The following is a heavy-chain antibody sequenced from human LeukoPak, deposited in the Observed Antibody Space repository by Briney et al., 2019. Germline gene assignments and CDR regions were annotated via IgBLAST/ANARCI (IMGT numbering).Heavy chain of an antibody. D-gene: IGHD3-22*01. Sequence: GGSLRLSCAASGFTFSDYYMSWIRQAPGKGLEWVSYISSSGSTIYYADSVKGRFTISRDNAKNSLYLQMNSLRAEDTAVYYCARTYSRMVIPLHYYVDVWGKGTTVTVSS. CDR2: ISSSGSTI. CDR3: ARTYSRMVIPLHYYVDV. CDR1: GFTFSDYY. J-gene: IGHJ6*03. V-gene: IGHV3-11*04.